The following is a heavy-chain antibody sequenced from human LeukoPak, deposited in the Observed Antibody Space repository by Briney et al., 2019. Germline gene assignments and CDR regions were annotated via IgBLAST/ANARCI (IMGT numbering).Heavy chain of an antibody. J-gene: IGHJ4*02. CDR2: ISFDGSNQ. D-gene: IGHD2-15*01. V-gene: IGHV3-30*18. Sequence: PGGSLRLSCAAPGFPFSSYGIHWVRQAPGKGLEGVAVISFDGSNQYYADSVKGRFTISRDNSKNTLFLQMNSLRAEDTAVYYCAKDLGHCSGGICYYFDYWGQGTLVTVSS. CDR1: GFPFSSYG. CDR3: AKDLGHCSGGICYYFDY.